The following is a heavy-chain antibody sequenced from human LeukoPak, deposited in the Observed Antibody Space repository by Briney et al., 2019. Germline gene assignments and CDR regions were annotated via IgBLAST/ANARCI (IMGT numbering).Heavy chain of an antibody. Sequence: ASVRVSCKASGGTFSSYAISWVRQAPGQGLEWMGGIIPIFGTANYAQKFQGRVTITADKSTSTAYMELSSLRSEDTAVYYCARDAGDRHAFDIWGQGTMVTVSS. V-gene: IGHV1-69*06. CDR3: ARDAGDRHAFDI. D-gene: IGHD1-26*01. CDR1: GGTFSSYA. CDR2: IIPIFGTA. J-gene: IGHJ3*02.